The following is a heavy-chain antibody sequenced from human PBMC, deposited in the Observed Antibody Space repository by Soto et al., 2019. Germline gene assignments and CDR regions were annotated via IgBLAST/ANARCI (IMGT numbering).Heavy chain of an antibody. D-gene: IGHD5-18*01. J-gene: IGHJ6*02. V-gene: IGHV4-39*01. CDR1: GGSNSSRSYY. CDR2: IYYSGST. Sequence: PSETLSLTCTLSGGSNSSRSYYWGWIRQPPGKGLEWIGSIYYSGSTCYNPSLKSRVTISVDTSKNQFSLKLSSVTAADTAVYYCACIFSGGYGYGFYYYGMDVWGQGTTVS. CDR3: ACIFSGGYGYGFYYYGMDV.